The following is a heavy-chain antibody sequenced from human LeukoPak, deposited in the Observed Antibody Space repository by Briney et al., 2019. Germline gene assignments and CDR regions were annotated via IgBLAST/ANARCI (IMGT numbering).Heavy chain of an antibody. CDR2: ISSTSSYI. CDR1: GFTFSSYN. J-gene: IGHJ4*02. Sequence: GGSLRLSCAASGFTFSSYNMNWVRQAPGKGLEWVSSISSTSSYIYYADSVEGRFTISRDNAKNSLYLQMNSLRAGDTAVYYCARDDFIAAAGHDYWGQGTLVTVSS. V-gene: IGHV3-21*01. CDR3: ARDDFIAAAGHDY. D-gene: IGHD6-13*01.